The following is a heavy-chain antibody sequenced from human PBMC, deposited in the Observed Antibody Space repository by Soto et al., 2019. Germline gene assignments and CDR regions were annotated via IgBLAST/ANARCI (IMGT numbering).Heavy chain of an antibody. J-gene: IGHJ5*02. CDR2: IYYSGST. V-gene: IGHV4-59*01. D-gene: IGHD1-1*01. Sequence: PSETLSLTCTVSGGSISSYYWSWIRQPPGKGLEWIGYIYYSGSTNYNPSLKSRVTISVDTSKNQFSLKLSSVTAADTAVYYCARDSPTGGWFDPWGQGTLVTVSS. CDR3: ARDSPTGGWFDP. CDR1: GGSISSYY.